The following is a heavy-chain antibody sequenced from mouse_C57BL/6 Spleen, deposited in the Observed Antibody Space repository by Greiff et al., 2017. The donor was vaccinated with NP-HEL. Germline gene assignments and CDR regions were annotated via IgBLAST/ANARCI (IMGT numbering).Heavy chain of an antibody. CDR3: ARCGSSYVYYAMDY. CDR2: IDPNSGGT. CDR1: GYTFTSYW. J-gene: IGHJ4*01. Sequence: VQLVESGAELVKPGASVKLSCKASGYTFTSYWMHWVKQRPGRGLEWIGRIDPNSGGTKYNEKFKSKATLTVDKPTSTAYMQLSSLTSEDSAVYYCARCGSSYVYYAMDYWGQGTSVTVSS. V-gene: IGHV1-72*01. D-gene: IGHD1-1*01.